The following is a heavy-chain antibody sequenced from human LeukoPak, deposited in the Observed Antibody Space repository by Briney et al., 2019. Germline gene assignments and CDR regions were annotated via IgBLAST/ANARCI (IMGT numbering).Heavy chain of an antibody. D-gene: IGHD1-26*01. CDR2: ISYNGSHK. CDR3: ARRIVTPTTGALDI. Sequence: GGSLRLSCAASGFSFSTYAMHWVRQAPGKGLEWVGVISYNGSHKYYAGSVKGRFTISRDNSKNTLYLQMNGLRTDDTSTYYCARRIVTPTTGALDIWGQGTRVTISS. J-gene: IGHJ3*02. V-gene: IGHV3-30-3*01. CDR1: GFSFSTYA.